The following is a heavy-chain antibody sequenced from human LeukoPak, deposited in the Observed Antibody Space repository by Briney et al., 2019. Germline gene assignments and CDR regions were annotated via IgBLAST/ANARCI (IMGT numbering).Heavy chain of an antibody. V-gene: IGHV4-59*01. CDR1: GASINNNY. D-gene: IGHD1-14*01. Sequence: SETLSLTCAVSGASINNNYWTWVRQPPGKELEWIGYIYSNGNTNYNPSLKGRVTVSIETSKNQFSLQLPSVTAADTAVYYCASGTFDGPLYGTYWYFHVWGRGTLVTVSS. J-gene: IGHJ2*01. CDR3: ASGTFDGPLYGTYWYFHV. CDR2: IYSNGNT.